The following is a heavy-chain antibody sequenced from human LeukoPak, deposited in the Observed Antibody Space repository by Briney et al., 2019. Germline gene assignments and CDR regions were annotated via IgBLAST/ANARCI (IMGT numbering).Heavy chain of an antibody. D-gene: IGHD3-3*01. Sequence: GGSLRLSCVASGFTFNTYVISWVRQAPGKGLEWVSSISAPGSTTHYADSVRGRFTISRDNSKNTLYLQMNSQRAEDTAVYYCAKAGQEWYFYYMDVWGKGTTVAVSS. CDR1: GFTFNTYV. V-gene: IGHV3-23*01. J-gene: IGHJ6*03. CDR3: AKAGQEWYFYYMDV. CDR2: ISAPGSTT.